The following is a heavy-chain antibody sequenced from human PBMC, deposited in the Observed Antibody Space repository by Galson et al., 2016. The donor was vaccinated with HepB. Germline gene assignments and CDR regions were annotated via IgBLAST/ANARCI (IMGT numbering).Heavy chain of an antibody. CDR1: GFTFSSYG. V-gene: IGHV3-30*18. J-gene: IGHJ4*02. CDR2: ISYDGSKK. D-gene: IGHD3-9*01. CDR3: AKNDILTGYSAFDY. Sequence: SLRFSCAASGFTFSSYGMDWVRQAPGKGLEWVAVISYDGSKKYYADSAKGRFTISRDNSKNTLYLQMNSLRAEDTAVYYCAKNDILTGYSAFDYWGQGTLVTVSS.